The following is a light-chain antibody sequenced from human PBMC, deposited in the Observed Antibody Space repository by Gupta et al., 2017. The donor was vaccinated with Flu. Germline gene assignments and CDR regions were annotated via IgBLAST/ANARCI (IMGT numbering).Light chain of an antibody. Sequence: EIVLTQSPATLSLSPGERATLSCRASQSVSSYFAWYQHKPGQAPRLLIYDASSRATGIPARFSGSGSGTDFTLTISSLEPEDFAVYYCQQRSSWLWTFGQGTKVEIK. V-gene: IGKV3-11*01. J-gene: IGKJ1*01. CDR3: QQRSSWLWT. CDR2: DAS. CDR1: QSVSSY.